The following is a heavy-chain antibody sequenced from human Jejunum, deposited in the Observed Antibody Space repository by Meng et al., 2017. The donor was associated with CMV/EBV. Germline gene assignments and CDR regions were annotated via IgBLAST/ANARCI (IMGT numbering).Heavy chain of an antibody. J-gene: IGHJ5*02. CDR2: ISPYNGNT. Sequence: VQQVQSGAEVKKPGASVKVSCKASDYTFYTHAISWVRQAPGQGLEWMGWISPYNGNTKYAQNLQGRVTLTTDISTSTAYMELRSLRSDDTAVYYCARKLRGGGWFDPWGQGTLVTVSS. D-gene: IGHD3-16*01. CDR3: ARKLRGGGWFDP. CDR1: DYTFYTHA. V-gene: IGHV1-18*01.